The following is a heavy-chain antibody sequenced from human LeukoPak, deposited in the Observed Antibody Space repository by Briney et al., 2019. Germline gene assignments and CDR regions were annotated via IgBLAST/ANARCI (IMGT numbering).Heavy chain of an antibody. V-gene: IGHV4-34*01. J-gene: IGHJ5*02. CDR1: GGSFSGYY. CDR2: INHSGST. D-gene: IGHD4-17*01. CDR3: ARGSHDYGDLSLSVHRGTIDP. Sequence: SETLSLTCAVYGGSFSGYYWSWIRQPPGKGLEWIGEINHSGSTNYNPSLKSRVTISVDTSKNQFSLKLSSVTAADTAVYYCARGSHDYGDLSLSVHRGTIDPWGQGTLVTVSS.